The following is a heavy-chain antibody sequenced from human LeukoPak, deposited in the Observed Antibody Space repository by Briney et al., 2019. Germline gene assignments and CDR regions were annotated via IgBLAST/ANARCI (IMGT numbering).Heavy chain of an antibody. Sequence: PGGSLRLSCAASGFTFSSYSMNWVRQAPGKGLEWVSSISSSSSYIYYADSVKGRFTISRDNAKNSLYLQMNSLRAEDTAVYYCAREKDSSSWYQGAFDIWGQGTMVTVSS. D-gene: IGHD6-13*01. V-gene: IGHV3-21*01. CDR2: ISSSSSYI. J-gene: IGHJ3*02. CDR3: AREKDSSSWYQGAFDI. CDR1: GFTFSSYS.